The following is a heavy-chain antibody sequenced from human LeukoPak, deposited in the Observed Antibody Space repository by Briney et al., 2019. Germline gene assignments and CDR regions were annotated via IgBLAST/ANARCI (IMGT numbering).Heavy chain of an antibody. CDR1: GGSFSGYY. J-gene: IGHJ4*02. V-gene: IGHV4-34*01. D-gene: IGHD2-2*02. CDR3: AREGADYNFDY. Sequence: SETLSLTCAVYGGSFSGYYWSWIRQPPGKGLEWIGEINHSGSTNYNPSLKSRVTISVDTSKNRFSLKLSSVTAADTAVYYCAREGADYNFDYWGQGTLVTVSS. CDR2: INHSGST.